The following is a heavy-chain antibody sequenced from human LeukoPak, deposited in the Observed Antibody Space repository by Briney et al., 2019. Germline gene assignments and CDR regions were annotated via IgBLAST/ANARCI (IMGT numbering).Heavy chain of an antibody. CDR2: ISGSSSHI. J-gene: IGHJ4*02. D-gene: IGHD5-12*01. Sequence: GGSLRLSCIASGFSFSNYNINWVRQAPGKGLEWVSSISGSSSHIHYGDSVKGRFTISRDNAKNSLYLEMSSLRAEDTAVYYCARAGFSGSGLDYWGQGTLVTVSS. CDR1: GFSFSNYN. CDR3: ARAGFSGSGLDY. V-gene: IGHV3-21*01.